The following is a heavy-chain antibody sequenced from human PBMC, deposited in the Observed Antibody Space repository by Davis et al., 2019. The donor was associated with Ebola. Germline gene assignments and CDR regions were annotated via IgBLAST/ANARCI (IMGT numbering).Heavy chain of an antibody. V-gene: IGHV3-9*01. Sequence: PGGSLRLSCAASGFTFDDYAMHWVRQAPGKGREWVSGISWNSGSIGYADSVKGRFTISRDNAKNSLYLQMNSLRAEDTAVYYCAKERYGDYGYLLDYWGQGTLVTVSS. CDR2: ISWNSGSI. J-gene: IGHJ4*02. CDR1: GFTFDDYA. D-gene: IGHD4-17*01. CDR3: AKERYGDYGYLLDY.